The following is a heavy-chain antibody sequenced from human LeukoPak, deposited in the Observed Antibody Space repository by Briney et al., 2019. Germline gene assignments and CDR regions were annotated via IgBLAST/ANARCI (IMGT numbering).Heavy chain of an antibody. V-gene: IGHV3-30*03. CDR3: AREFSGYAFDI. D-gene: IGHD5-12*01. Sequence: PGRSLRLSCAASGFTFSSYGIHWVRLAPGKGLEWVAVISDGGTRKYYADSVQGRFTISRDNSKNTLYLQMNSLRAEDMAVYYCAREFSGYAFDIWGQGTMVTVSS. CDR1: GFTFSSYG. CDR2: ISDGGTRK. J-gene: IGHJ3*02.